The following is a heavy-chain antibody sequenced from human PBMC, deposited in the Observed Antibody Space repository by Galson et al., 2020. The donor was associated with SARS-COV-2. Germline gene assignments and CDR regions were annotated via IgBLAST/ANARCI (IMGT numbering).Heavy chain of an antibody. D-gene: IGHD6-19*01. CDR2: INSDGSST. V-gene: IGHV3-74*01. CDR1: GFTFSSSW. J-gene: IGHJ4*02. Sequence: GESLKISCAASGFTFSSSWMHWVRQAPGKGLVWVPRINSDGSSTSYADSVKGRFTISRDNAKNTLYLQMNSLRAEDTAVYYCARVGTRSGWKYYFDYWGQGTLVTVSS. CDR3: ARVGTRSGWKYYFDY.